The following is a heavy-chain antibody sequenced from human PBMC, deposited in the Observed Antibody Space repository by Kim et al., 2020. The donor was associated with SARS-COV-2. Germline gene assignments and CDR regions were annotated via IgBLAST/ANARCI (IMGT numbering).Heavy chain of an antibody. CDR3: ARDSSSVRVYYYYGMDV. Sequence: ASVKVSCKASGYTFTSYAMHWVRQDPGQRLEWMGWINAGNGNTKYSQKFQGRVTITRDTSASTAYMELSSLRSEDTAVYYCARDSSSVRVYYYYGMDVWGQGTTVTVSS. V-gene: IGHV1-3*01. CDR2: INAGNGNT. CDR1: GYTFTSYA. J-gene: IGHJ6*02.